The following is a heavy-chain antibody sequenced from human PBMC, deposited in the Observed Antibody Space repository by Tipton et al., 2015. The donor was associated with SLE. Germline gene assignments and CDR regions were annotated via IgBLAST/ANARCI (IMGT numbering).Heavy chain of an antibody. V-gene: IGHV3-49*04. CDR1: GFTFGDYA. Sequence: SLRLSCTGSGFTFGDYAMSWVRQALGKGLEWVGFIRSKTYGGKTEYAASVKGRFTISRDDSKSIAYLQMNSLKTEDTAMYYCTRVGDGYLVRFDYWGQGTLVTVSS. J-gene: IGHJ4*02. CDR2: IRSKTYGGKT. CDR3: TRVGDGYLVRFDY. D-gene: IGHD5-24*01.